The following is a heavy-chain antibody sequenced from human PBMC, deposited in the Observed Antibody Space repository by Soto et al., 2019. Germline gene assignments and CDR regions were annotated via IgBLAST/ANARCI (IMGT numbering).Heavy chain of an antibody. J-gene: IGHJ6*03. D-gene: IGHD3-3*01. V-gene: IGHV3-23*01. Sequence: EVQLLESGGGLVQPGGSLRLSCAASGFTFSSYAMSWVHQAPGKGLEWVSAISGSGGSTYYADSVKGRFTISRDNSKNTLYLQMNSLRAEDTAVYYCAKIYDFWSGYYSYYYYYYMDVWGKGTTVTVSS. CDR3: AKIYDFWSGYYSYYYYYYMDV. CDR1: GFTFSSYA. CDR2: ISGSGGST.